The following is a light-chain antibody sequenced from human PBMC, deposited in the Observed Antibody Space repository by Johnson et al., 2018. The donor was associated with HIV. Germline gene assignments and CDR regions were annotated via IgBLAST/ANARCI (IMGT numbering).Light chain of an antibody. CDR1: SSNIGNNY. V-gene: IGLV1-51*01. Sequence: QSVLTQPPSVSAAPGQKVTISCSGSSSNIGNNYVSWYQQVPGAAPKLLIYANNKRPSGIPDRFSGSKSGTSATLGITGLQTGDEADYYCGTWDSSLSAGRVFGTGTKVTVL. CDR3: GTWDSSLSAGRV. CDR2: ANN. J-gene: IGLJ1*01.